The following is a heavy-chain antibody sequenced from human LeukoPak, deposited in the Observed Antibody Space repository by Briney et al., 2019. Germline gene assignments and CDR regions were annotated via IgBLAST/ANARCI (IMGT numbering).Heavy chain of an antibody. CDR2: ISSSGSTI. D-gene: IGHD3-22*01. V-gene: IGHV3-48*03. CDR3: AKDFLYYYEPGAAFDI. CDR1: GFTFSSYE. J-gene: IGHJ3*02. Sequence: QPGGSLRLSCAASGFTFSSYEMNWVRQAPGKGLEWVSYISSSGSTIYYADSVKGRFTISRENAKNSLYLQMNSLRAEDTAVYYCAKDFLYYYEPGAAFDIWGQGTMVTVSS.